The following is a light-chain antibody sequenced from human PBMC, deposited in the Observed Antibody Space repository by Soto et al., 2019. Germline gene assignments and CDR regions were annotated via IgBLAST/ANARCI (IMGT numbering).Light chain of an antibody. J-gene: IGKJ3*01. CDR1: QSVSSY. Sequence: LAHAASFMYLSPGERATHSCRASQSVSSYLAWYQQKPGQAPRLLIYDASNRATGIPARFSGSGSGTDFTLTISSLEPEDFAVYYCQQRSNWPPLFGPGTKVDIK. CDR2: DAS. V-gene: IGKV3-11*01. CDR3: QQRSNWPPL.